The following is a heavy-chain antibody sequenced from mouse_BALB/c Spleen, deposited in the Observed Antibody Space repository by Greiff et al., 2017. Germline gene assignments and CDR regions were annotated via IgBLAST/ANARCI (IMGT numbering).Heavy chain of an antibody. V-gene: IGHV2-9*02. Sequence: VMLVESGPGLVAPSQSLSITCTVSGFSLTSYGVHWVRQPPGKGLEWLGVIWAGGSTNYNSALMSRLSISKDNSKSQVFLKMNSLQTDDTAMYYCAREDYYGSSSPHYAMDYWGQGTSVTVSS. CDR1: GFSLTSYG. CDR3: AREDYYGSSSPHYAMDY. J-gene: IGHJ4*01. D-gene: IGHD1-1*01. CDR2: IWAGGST.